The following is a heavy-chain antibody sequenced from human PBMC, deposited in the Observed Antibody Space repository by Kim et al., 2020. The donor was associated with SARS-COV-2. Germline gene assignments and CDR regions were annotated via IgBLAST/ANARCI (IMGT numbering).Heavy chain of an antibody. D-gene: IGHD3-22*01. J-gene: IGHJ4*02. CDR3: AKDLYYYDSSGYYD. CDR1: GFTFSSYA. CDR2: ISGSGGST. Sequence: GGSLRLSCAASGFTFSSYAMSWVRQAPGKGLEWVSAISGSGGSTYYADSVKGRFTISRDNSKNTLYLQMNSLRAEDTAVYCCAKDLYYYDSSGYYDWGQGTLVTVSS. V-gene: IGHV3-23*01.